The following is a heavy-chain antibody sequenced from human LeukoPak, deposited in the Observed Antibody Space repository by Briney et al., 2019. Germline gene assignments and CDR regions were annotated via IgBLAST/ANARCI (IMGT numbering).Heavy chain of an antibody. CDR3: ARDLTGSGGG. CDR1: GYTFTAYY. Sequence: ASVKVSCKASGYTFTAYYMHWVRQAPGQGLEWMGWINPNSGDTNYAQKFQGRVTMTRDTSISTVYMELSSLRSDDTAVYYCARDLTGSGGGWGQGTLVTVSS. CDR2: INPNSGDT. J-gene: IGHJ4*02. V-gene: IGHV1-2*02. D-gene: IGHD7-27*01.